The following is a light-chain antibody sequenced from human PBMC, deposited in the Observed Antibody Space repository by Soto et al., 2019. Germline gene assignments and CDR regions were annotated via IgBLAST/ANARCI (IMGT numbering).Light chain of an antibody. CDR2: DAS. CDR3: QQRSNWPGIT. Sequence: EIVLTQSPATLSLSPGERATLSCRASQSVTNYLAWYQQKPGQAPRLLIYDASNRATGIPARFSGSGSGTDFTLTISSLEPEDFAVYYCQQRSNWPGITFGQGTRLEIK. CDR1: QSVTNY. V-gene: IGKV3-11*01. J-gene: IGKJ5*01.